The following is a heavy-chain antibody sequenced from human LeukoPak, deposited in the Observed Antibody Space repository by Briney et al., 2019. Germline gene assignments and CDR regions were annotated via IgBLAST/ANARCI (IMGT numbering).Heavy chain of an antibody. CDR1: GGSISSYF. V-gene: IGHV4-4*07. D-gene: IGHD3-10*01. CDR3: ARAVNSYGSGSYSFDY. Sequence: PSETLSLTCTVSGGSISSYFWTWIRQPAGRGLEWIGHIYSSGSFKYNPSLKSRVTMSIDTSKNQLSLKLNSVTAADTAVYYCARAVNSYGSGSYSFDYWGQGTLVTVSS. CDR2: IYSSGSF. J-gene: IGHJ4*02.